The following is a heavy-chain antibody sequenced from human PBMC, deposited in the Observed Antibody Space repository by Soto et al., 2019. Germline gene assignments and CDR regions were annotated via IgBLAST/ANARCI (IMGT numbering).Heavy chain of an antibody. CDR2: MNPNSGNT. V-gene: IGHV1-8*01. Sequence: ASVKVSCKASGYTFTSYDINWVRQATGQGLEWMGWMNPNSGNTGYAQKFQGRATMTRNTSISTAYMELSSLRSEDTAVYYCARPGYDFGSGYYRAGMDVWDQGTTVTVS. CDR1: GYTFTSYD. J-gene: IGHJ6*02. D-gene: IGHD3-3*01. CDR3: ARPGYDFGSGYYRAGMDV.